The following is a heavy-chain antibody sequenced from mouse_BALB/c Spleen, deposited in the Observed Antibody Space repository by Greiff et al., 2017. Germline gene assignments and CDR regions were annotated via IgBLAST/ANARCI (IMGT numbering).Heavy chain of an antibody. V-gene: IGHV5-4*02. D-gene: IGHD1-1*01. Sequence: EVMLVESGGGLVKPGGSLKLSCAASGFTFSDYYMYWVRQTPEKRLEWVATISDGGSYTYYPDSVKGRVTISRDNAKNNLYLQMSSLKSEDTAMYYCARDYYGSSYGFDYWGQGTTLTVSS. CDR3: ARDYYGSSYGFDY. CDR1: GFTFSDYY. CDR2: ISDGGSYT. J-gene: IGHJ2*01.